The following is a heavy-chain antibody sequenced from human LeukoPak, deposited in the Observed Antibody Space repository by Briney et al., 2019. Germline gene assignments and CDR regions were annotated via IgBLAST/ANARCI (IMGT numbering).Heavy chain of an antibody. CDR1: GGTFSSYA. Sequence: GASVKVSCKASGGTFSSYAISWVRQAPGQGLEWMGRIIPIFGTANYAQKFQGRVTITTDESTSTAYMELSSLRSEDTAVYYCARDADTAMVKTFDIWGQGTMVTLSS. D-gene: IGHD5-18*01. CDR3: ARDADTAMVKTFDI. CDR2: IIPIFGTA. J-gene: IGHJ3*02. V-gene: IGHV1-69*05.